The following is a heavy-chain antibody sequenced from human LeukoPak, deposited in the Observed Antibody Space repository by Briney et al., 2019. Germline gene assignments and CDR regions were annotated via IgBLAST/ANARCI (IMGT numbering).Heavy chain of an antibody. J-gene: IGHJ5*02. CDR1: GGSISSYY. V-gene: IGHV4-59*01. CDR3: ARDAGRRPVYRGWFVP. D-gene: IGHD2/OR15-2a*01. CDR2: IYYSGST. Sequence: SETLSLTCTVSGGSISSYYWSWIRQPPGKGLEWIGDIYYSGSTNYNPSLKSRVTISVDTSKNKFSLRLSSVTAADTAVYYCARDAGRRPVYRGWFVPWGQGTLVTVSS.